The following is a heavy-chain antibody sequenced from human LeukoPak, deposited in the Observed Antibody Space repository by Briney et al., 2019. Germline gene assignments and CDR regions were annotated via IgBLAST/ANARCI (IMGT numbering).Heavy chain of an antibody. CDR2: IYTSGST. Sequence: SETLSLTCTVSGGSISSYYWSWIRQPPGKGLEWIGYIYTSGSTNYNPSLKSRVTISVDTSKNQFSLKLSSVTAADTAVYYRATFRGGYESDYFDYWGQGTLVTVSS. V-gene: IGHV4-4*09. J-gene: IGHJ4*02. D-gene: IGHD5-12*01. CDR3: ATFRGGYESDYFDY. CDR1: GGSISSYY.